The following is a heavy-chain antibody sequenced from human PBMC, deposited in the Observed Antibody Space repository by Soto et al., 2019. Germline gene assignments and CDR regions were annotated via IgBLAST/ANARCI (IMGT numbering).Heavy chain of an antibody. Sequence: PWGSLRLSCAASGFSFSDYTINFFRQAPGKGLEWVALIIPSATTYYADPVKGRFTISRDNSKNTVYLEMNSLKSDDTAVYYCAKERIGIQGRFDSWGPGTLVTVSS. J-gene: IGHJ4*02. D-gene: IGHD1-1*01. CDR1: GFSFSDYT. CDR2: IIPSATT. CDR3: AKERIGIQGRFDS. V-gene: IGHV3-23*01.